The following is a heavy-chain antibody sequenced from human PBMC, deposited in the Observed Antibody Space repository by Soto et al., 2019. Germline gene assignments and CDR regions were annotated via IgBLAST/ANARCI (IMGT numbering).Heavy chain of an antibody. D-gene: IGHD2-15*01. CDR1: RYTFTRYT. CDR2: INPDNGNT. V-gene: IGHV1-3*01. CDR3: ARGIATGQLDP. Sequence: SARVSCKACRYTFTRYTMNWVRQAPGQRLEWMGWINPDNGNTKSSQKFQDRVIITRDTSASTAYMDLSSLRSEDTAVYYCARGIATGQLDPWGQGTLVTVSS. J-gene: IGHJ5*02.